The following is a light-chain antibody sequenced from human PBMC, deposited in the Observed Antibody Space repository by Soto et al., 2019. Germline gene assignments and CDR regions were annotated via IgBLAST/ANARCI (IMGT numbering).Light chain of an antibody. CDR1: QSVSSAY. CDR2: AAF. CDR3: QQYGSSSTWT. Sequence: EIVLTQSPGTLSLSPGERATLSCRASQSVSSAYLAWYQHKPGQPPTLLIYAAFSRVTGIPDRFSGSGSGTDFTITISRLEPEDFAVYYCQQYGSSSTWTFGQGTKVEIK. V-gene: IGKV3-20*01. J-gene: IGKJ1*01.